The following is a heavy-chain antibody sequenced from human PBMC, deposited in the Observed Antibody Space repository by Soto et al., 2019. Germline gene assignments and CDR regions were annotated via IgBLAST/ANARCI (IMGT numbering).Heavy chain of an antibody. Sequence: QVQLVQSGAEVKKPGASVKVSCKTSGYPFIAYNIHWVRQAPGQGLEWMGWINPANGGTNYAQKFQGRVSMTRDTSINTAFMELSRLRFDDTAMYWCASQSTGWPWGQGTLVTVSS. CDR3: ASQSTGWP. CDR1: GYPFIAYN. J-gene: IGHJ5*02. D-gene: IGHD6-19*01. CDR2: INPANGGT. V-gene: IGHV1-2*02.